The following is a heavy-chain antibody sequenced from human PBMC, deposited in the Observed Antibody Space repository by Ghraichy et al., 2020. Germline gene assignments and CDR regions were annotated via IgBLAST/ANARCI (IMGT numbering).Heavy chain of an antibody. CDR3: ACGHSYGFFY. CDR2: VKTKTDGETT. Sequence: GGSLRLSCAASGFTITNSWMNWVRQAPGKGLEWVGRVKTKTDGETTLYAAPVKGRFSISRDDSQNTAFLQMSSLKTEDTAVYYCACGHSYGFFYWGQGALVTVSS. CDR1: GFTITNSW. D-gene: IGHD5-18*01. V-gene: IGHV3-15*01. J-gene: IGHJ4*02.